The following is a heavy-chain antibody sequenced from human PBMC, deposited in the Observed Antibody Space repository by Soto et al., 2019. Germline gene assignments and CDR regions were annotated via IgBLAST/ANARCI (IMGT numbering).Heavy chain of an antibody. Sequence: QVQLVESGGGVVQPGRSLRLSCAASGFTFSSYAMHWVRQAPGKGLEWVAVISYDGSNKYYADSVKGRFTISSDNSKNTLYQNMNSLRAEETAVYYGARPLWRDDYNWGYFDLWGRGALVTVSS. D-gene: IGHD4-4*01. V-gene: IGHV3-30-3*01. CDR2: ISYDGSNK. CDR3: ARPLWRDDYNWGYFDL. CDR1: GFTFSSYA. J-gene: IGHJ2*01.